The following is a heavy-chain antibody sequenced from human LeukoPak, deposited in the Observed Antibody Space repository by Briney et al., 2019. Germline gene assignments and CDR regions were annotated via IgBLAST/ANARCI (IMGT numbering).Heavy chain of an antibody. J-gene: IGHJ4*02. CDR2: IYSGDST. D-gene: IGHD6-19*01. CDR1: GFTVSSNY. CDR3: ARDRAVADGRLYY. Sequence: PAGSLRLSCAGSGFTVSSNYMSWVRQAPGKGLEWVSVIYSGDSTYYADSVKGRFIISRDNSKNTVYLQMNSLRAEDTAVYYCARDRAVADGRLYYWGQGTLVTVS. V-gene: IGHV3-66*01.